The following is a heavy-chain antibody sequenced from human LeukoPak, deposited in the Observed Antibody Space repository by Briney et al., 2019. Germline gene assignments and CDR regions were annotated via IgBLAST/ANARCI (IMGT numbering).Heavy chain of an antibody. CDR3: ANWYSSSWYDGY. Sequence: GGSLRLSCAASGFTFSSYAMSWVRQAPGKGLEWVSAISGSGGSTYYADSVKGRFTISRDNSKNTLYLQMNSLRAEDTAAYYCANWYSSSWYDGYWGQGTLVTVSS. CDR2: ISGSGGST. D-gene: IGHD6-13*01. V-gene: IGHV3-23*01. J-gene: IGHJ4*02. CDR1: GFTFSSYA.